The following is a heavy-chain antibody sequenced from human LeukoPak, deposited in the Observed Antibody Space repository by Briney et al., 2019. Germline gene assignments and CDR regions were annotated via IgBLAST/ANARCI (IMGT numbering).Heavy chain of an antibody. V-gene: IGHV4-4*02. CDR1: GGSLSSSTW. CDR2: IHHSGST. J-gene: IGHJ4*02. CDR3: ASKGSEGYRYFDC. Sequence: SGGSLSSSTWWSWVRQPPGKGLEWIGEIHHSGSTNNNPSLKSRVTISVDKSRNQFSLKLSSVTAADTAVYYCASKGSEGYRYFDCWGQGTLVTVSS. D-gene: IGHD5-18*01.